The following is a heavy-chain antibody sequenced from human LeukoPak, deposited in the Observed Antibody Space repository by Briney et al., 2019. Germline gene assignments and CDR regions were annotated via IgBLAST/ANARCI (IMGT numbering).Heavy chain of an antibody. Sequence: GGSLRLSCAASGFTFSSYAMSWVPQAPGKGLEWVSASSGSGGSTYYADSVKGRFTISRDNSKSTLYLQMNSLRAEDTAVYYCVSLLGATSYWGQGTLVTVSS. J-gene: IGHJ4*02. V-gene: IGHV3-23*01. D-gene: IGHD1-26*01. CDR2: SSGSGGST. CDR1: GFTFSSYA. CDR3: VSLLGATSY.